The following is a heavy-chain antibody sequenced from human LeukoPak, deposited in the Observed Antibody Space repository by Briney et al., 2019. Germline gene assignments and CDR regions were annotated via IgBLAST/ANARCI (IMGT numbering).Heavy chain of an antibody. D-gene: IGHD6-13*01. CDR3: ARGLGCSGSWYFDY. J-gene: IGHJ4*02. CDR1: GYRFNSYW. Sequence: RGESLKISCKGSGYRFNSYWIAWVRQMPGKGLESMGIIYPGDSDTGYSPSFQGQVTISADKSISTAYLQWSSLKASDTAMYYCARGLGCSGSWYFDYWGQGTLVTVSS. V-gene: IGHV5-51*01. CDR2: IYPGDSDT.